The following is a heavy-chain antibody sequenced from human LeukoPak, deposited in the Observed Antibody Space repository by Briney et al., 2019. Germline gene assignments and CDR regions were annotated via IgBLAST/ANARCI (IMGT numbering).Heavy chain of an antibody. J-gene: IGHJ4*02. CDR1: RSSFSGYY. CDR2: ITAYNGNT. D-gene: IGHD2-2*01. CDR3: ARGGGIVVVTDEAYDS. V-gene: IGHV1-18*04. Sequence: GASVKVSCMASRSSFSGYYLHWVRQAPGQGLEWMGWITAYNGNTNYAQKVQGRVTMTTDTSTSTAYMELRSLRSDDTAVYYCARGGGIVVVTDEAYDSWGQGTLVTVSS.